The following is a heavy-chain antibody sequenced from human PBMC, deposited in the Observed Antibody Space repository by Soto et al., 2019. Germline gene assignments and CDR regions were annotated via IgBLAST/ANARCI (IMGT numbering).Heavy chain of an antibody. CDR2: ISYDGSNK. D-gene: IGHD3-22*01. Sequence: QVQLVESGGGVVQPGRSLRLSCAASGFTFSSYGMHWVRQAPGKGLEWVAVISYDGSNKYYADSVKGRFTISRDNSKNTLYLQMNSLRAEDTAVYYCAKSPPAYYYDSSGYYPAEYFQHWGQGTLVTVSS. CDR3: AKSPPAYYYDSSGYYPAEYFQH. V-gene: IGHV3-30*18. J-gene: IGHJ1*01. CDR1: GFTFSSYG.